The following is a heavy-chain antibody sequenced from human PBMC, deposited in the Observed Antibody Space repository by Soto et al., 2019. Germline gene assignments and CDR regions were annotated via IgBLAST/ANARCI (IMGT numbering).Heavy chain of an antibody. CDR3: ARASNYYDSSGYYSPPFDY. V-gene: IGHV4-31*03. Sequence: SETLSLTCTVSGGSISSGGYYWSWIRQHPGKGLEWIGYIYYSGSTYYNPSLKSRGTISVDTSKNQFSLKLSSVTAADTAVYYCARASNYYDSSGYYSPPFDYWGQGTLVTVSS. CDR1: GGSISSGGYY. J-gene: IGHJ4*02. CDR2: IYYSGST. D-gene: IGHD3-22*01.